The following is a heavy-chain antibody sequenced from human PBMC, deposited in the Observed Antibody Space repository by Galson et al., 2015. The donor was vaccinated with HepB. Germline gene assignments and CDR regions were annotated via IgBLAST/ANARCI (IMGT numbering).Heavy chain of an antibody. Sequence: SLRLSCAASGFTFSSYGMHWVRQAPGKGLEWVAVISYDGSNKYYADSVKGRFTISRDNSKNTLYLQMNSLRAEDTAVYYCAKGGDGWWELLFDYWGQGTLVTVSS. V-gene: IGHV3-30*18. CDR2: ISYDGSNK. D-gene: IGHD1-26*01. CDR1: GFTFSSYG. CDR3: AKGGDGWWELLFDY. J-gene: IGHJ4*02.